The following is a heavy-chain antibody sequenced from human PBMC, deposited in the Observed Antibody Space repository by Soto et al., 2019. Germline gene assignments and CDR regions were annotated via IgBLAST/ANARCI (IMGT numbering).Heavy chain of an antibody. Sequence: PGGSLRRSCAASGFTFSRYWMHWVRQAPGEGLVWVSRINSDGSSTSYADSVKGRFTISRDNAKNTLSLQMNSLRAEDTAVYYCATTTLAIHDSHYYGVNVWGHGTTVTVSS. CDR1: GFTFSRYW. CDR3: ATTTLAIHDSHYYGVNV. D-gene: IGHD1-1*01. J-gene: IGHJ6*02. CDR2: INSDGSST. V-gene: IGHV3-74*01.